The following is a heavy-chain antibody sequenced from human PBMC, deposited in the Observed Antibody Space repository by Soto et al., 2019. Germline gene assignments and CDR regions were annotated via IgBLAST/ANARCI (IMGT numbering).Heavy chain of an antibody. Sequence: GSLRLSCAASGFTFSSYAMHWVRQAPGKGLEYFSAITSNGGNTDYASSVKGRFTISRDNSKNTLYLQMGSLRAEDTAVYYCAVAVAGPTAIGYWGQGTLVTVSS. D-gene: IGHD6-19*01. V-gene: IGHV3-64*01. CDR3: AVAVAGPTAIGY. J-gene: IGHJ4*02. CDR2: ITSNGGNT. CDR1: GFTFSSYA.